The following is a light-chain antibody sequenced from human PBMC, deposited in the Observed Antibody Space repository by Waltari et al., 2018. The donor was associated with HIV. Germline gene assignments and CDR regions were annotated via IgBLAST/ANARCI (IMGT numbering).Light chain of an antibody. Sequence: SSELTQDPVVSVALGQTVTITCQGDSLSSYYATWYQQKPGQAPLLDLFGKNSGPSGIPDRFSGSNSRNKASLTITGAQAEDEADYYCYSRDSTTNHRVFGGGTKLTVL. V-gene: IGLV3-19*01. J-gene: IGLJ2*01. CDR2: GKN. CDR3: YSRDSTTNHRV. CDR1: SLSSYY.